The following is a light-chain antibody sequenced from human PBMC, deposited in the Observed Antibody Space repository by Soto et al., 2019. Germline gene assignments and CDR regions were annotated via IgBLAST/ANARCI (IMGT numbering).Light chain of an antibody. J-gene: IGLJ1*01. Sequence: QSALTQPPSASGTPGQRVTISCSGSSSNIGSNYVYWYQQLPGTAPKLLIYSNNQRPSGVPDRFSGSKSGTSASLAISGLRSEDEADYYCAAWDDSLSGLHVFGTGTKV. CDR3: AAWDDSLSGLHV. CDR1: SSNIGSNY. CDR2: SNN. V-gene: IGLV1-47*02.